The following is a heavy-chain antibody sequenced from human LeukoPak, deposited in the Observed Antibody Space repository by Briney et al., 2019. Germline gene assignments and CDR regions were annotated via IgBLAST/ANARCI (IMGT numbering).Heavy chain of an antibody. CDR2: INAGNGNT. Sequence: ASVKVSCKASGYTFTSYAMHWVRQAPGQRLEWMGWINAGNGNTKYSQKFQGRVTITRDTSASTAYMELSSLRSEDTAVYYCARDYGRRDYYGFYYYGMDVWGQGTTVTVSS. D-gene: IGHD3-10*01. CDR3: ARDYGRRDYYGFYYYGMDV. V-gene: IGHV1-3*01. J-gene: IGHJ6*02. CDR1: GYTFTSYA.